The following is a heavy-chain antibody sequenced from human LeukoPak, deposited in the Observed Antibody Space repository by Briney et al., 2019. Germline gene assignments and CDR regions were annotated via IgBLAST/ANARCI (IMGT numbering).Heavy chain of an antibody. CDR3: AKAHTYYYDSSGYYYVLNYYYGMDV. V-gene: IGHV3-23*01. CDR1: GFTFSSYA. Sequence: GGSLRLSCAASGFTFSSYAMSWVRHAPGGGREWVSAISGSGGSTYYADSVKGRFTISRDNSKHTLYLQTNSLRAEDTAVYYCAKAHTYYYDSSGYYYVLNYYYGMDVWGQGTTVTVSS. D-gene: IGHD3-22*01. J-gene: IGHJ6*02. CDR2: ISGSGGST.